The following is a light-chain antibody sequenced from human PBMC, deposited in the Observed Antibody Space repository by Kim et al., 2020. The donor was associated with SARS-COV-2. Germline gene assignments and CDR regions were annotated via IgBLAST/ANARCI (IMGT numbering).Light chain of an antibody. J-gene: IGLJ3*02. CDR1: NMVTKN. CDR3: QVWGSSTLV. Sequence: SYELTQPPSVSVAPGQTARITCGGNNMVTKNVHWYQQKPGQAPVLVMYRDTNRPSGIPERFSASNSGNTATLTISRAQAGDEADYYCQVWGSSTLVFGGGTQLTVL. CDR2: RDT. V-gene: IGLV3-9*01.